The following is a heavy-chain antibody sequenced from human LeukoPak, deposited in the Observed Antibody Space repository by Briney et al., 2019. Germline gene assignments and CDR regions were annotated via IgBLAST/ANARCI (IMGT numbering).Heavy chain of an antibody. Sequence: PGGSLRLSCAASGFIFNNYGLIWVRQAPGKGLEWVSAISNDGGGTTYADFVNGRFTISRDNSKNTLFLQMNSLRAEDTALHYCAKGSSGYFADLWGQGTLVTVSS. CDR2: ISNDGGGT. CDR1: GFIFNNYG. V-gene: IGHV3-23*01. CDR3: AKGSSGYFADL. J-gene: IGHJ5*02. D-gene: IGHD3-22*01.